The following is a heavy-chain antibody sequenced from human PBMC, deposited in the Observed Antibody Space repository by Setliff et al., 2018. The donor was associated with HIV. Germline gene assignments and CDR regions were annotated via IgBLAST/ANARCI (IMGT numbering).Heavy chain of an antibody. CDR3: ARPYSGRGGGAWFDP. CDR1: GGSFSGYH. J-gene: IGHJ5*02. V-gene: IGHV4-34*01. CDR2: IDHSGST. Sequence: SETLSLTCAVYGGSFSGYHWSWIRQSPGKGLEWIGEIDHSGSTDDNPSLKSRVTISVDTSKSQVSLRLISVTAADTSVYYCARPYSGRGGGAWFDPWGQGILVTVSS. D-gene: IGHD4-4*01.